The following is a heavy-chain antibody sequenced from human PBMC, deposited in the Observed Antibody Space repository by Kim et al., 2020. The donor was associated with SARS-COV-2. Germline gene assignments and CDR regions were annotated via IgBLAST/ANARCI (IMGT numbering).Heavy chain of an antibody. D-gene: IGHD6-13*01. Sequence: GESLQISCKGSGYSFTTYWIGWVRQMPDKGLEWMGIIYPGDSDTRYSPSFQGQVTISADKSISTTYLQWSSLKASDTATYYCARGRSSWFEGGFDSWGQGALVTVSS. CDR3: ARGRSSWFEGGFDS. J-gene: IGHJ4*02. CDR1: GYSFTTYW. V-gene: IGHV5-51*01. CDR2: IYPGDSDT.